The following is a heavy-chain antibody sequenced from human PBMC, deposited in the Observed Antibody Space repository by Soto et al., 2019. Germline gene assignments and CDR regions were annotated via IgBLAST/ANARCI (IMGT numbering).Heavy chain of an antibody. Sequence: EVQLVESGGGLVQPGESLRLPCAASGLTFRSYWMHWVRQAPGKGLVWVSRINTDGSVAMYVDSVKGRFTISRDNAKNTLYLHMNSLRAEDTAVYYCVRDMQLCRLDSWGQGTLVTVSS. D-gene: IGHD2-2*01. CDR3: VRDMQLCRLDS. J-gene: IGHJ4*02. CDR1: GLTFRSYW. CDR2: INTDGSVA. V-gene: IGHV3-74*03.